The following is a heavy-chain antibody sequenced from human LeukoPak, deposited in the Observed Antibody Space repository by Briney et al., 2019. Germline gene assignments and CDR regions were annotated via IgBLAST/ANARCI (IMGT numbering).Heavy chain of an antibody. J-gene: IGHJ4*02. D-gene: IGHD3-22*01. CDR1: GFTFSSYE. Sequence: GGSLRLSCAASGFTFSSYEMNWVRQAQGKGLEWISYISSSGSPIYYADSVKGRFTISRDNAKKSLYMQMHSLRAEDTAVYYCAIVMWDISGYPSTDYWGQGTLVTVSS. V-gene: IGHV3-48*03. CDR2: ISSSGSPI. CDR3: AIVMWDISGYPSTDY.